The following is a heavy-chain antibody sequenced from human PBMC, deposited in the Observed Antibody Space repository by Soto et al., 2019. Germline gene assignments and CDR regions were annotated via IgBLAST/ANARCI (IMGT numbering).Heavy chain of an antibody. CDR2: ISYDGSNK. V-gene: IGHV3-30*18. CDR3: AKDGAVGYSSGWYGMDV. CDR1: GFTFSSYG. J-gene: IGHJ6*02. Sequence: GGSLRLFCAASGFTFSSYGMHWVRQAPGKGLEWVAVISYDGSNKYYADPVKGRFTISRDNSKNTLYLQMNSLRAEDTAVYYCAKDGAVGYSSGWYGMDVWGQGTTVTVSS. D-gene: IGHD6-19*01.